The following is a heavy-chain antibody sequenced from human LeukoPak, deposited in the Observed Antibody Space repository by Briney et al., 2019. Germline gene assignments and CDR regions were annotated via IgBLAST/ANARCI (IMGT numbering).Heavy chain of an antibody. CDR1: GYTFTSYD. D-gene: IGHD2-2*01. J-gene: IGHJ6*02. CDR2: MNPNSGNT. CDR3: ARGPLSTVSSASYNMDV. V-gene: IGHV1-8*01. Sequence: ASVKVSCKASGYTFTSYDINWVRQASRQGLEWMGWMNPNSGNTAYAQKFQGRDTMTRNTSITTAYMELSSLRSEDTAVYYCARGPLSTVSSASYNMDVWGQGTTVTVSS.